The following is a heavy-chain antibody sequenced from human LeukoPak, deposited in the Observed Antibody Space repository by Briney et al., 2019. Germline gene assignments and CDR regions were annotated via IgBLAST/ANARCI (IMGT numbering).Heavy chain of an antibody. CDR2: INPNSGGT. D-gene: IGHD6-19*01. Sequence: EASVKVSCNASGYTFTGYYMHWVRQAPGQGLEWMGWINPNSGGTNYAQKFQGWVTMTRDTSISTAYMELSRLRSDDTAVYYCARGAGSGWYGEYFDYWGQGTLVTVSS. CDR1: GYTFTGYY. J-gene: IGHJ4*02. CDR3: ARGAGSGWYGEYFDY. V-gene: IGHV1-2*04.